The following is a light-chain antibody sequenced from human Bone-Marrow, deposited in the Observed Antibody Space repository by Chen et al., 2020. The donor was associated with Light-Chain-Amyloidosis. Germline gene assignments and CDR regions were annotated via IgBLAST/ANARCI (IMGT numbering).Light chain of an antibody. CDR1: SSDVGGYNY. Sequence: QSALTQPASVSGSPGQSITTPCTGTSSDVGGYNYVSWYQQHPGKAPKLIIFDVSNRPSGVSNRFSGSKSGNTASLTISGLQAEDEAEYYCSSYTSSSTLVFGGGTKLTVL. J-gene: IGLJ2*01. CDR2: DVS. CDR3: SSYTSSSTLV. V-gene: IGLV2-14*03.